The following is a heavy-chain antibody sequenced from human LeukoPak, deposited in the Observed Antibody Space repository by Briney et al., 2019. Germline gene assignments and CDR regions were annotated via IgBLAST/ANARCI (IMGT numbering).Heavy chain of an antibody. CDR2: IKQDGSEK. J-gene: IGHJ4*02. V-gene: IGHV3-7*01. Sequence: GGSLRLSCAASGFTFSSHRMSWVRQAPGKGLEWLANIKQDGSEKTYVDSVKGRFTIFRDNAKNLLYLQMNSLRVEDTAVYYCAREGFYYFDFWGQGTLVTVSS. CDR3: AREGFYYFDF. CDR1: GFTFSSHR.